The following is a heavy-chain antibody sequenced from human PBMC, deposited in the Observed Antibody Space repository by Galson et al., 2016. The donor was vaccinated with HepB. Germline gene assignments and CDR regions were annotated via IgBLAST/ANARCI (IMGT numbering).Heavy chain of an antibody. D-gene: IGHD3-3*01. CDR2: IFPMFAIT. CDR1: GGTFSNYA. V-gene: IGHV1-69*10. Sequence: SVKVSCKASGGTFSNYAFSWVRQAPGQGLEWMGGIFPMFAITNYTQKFQGRVTLTTDTSTNTAYLELRSLRPDDTATYFCARDPSSGHKGFFDHWGRGTLVTVSS. CDR3: ARDPSSGHKGFFDH. J-gene: IGHJ4*02.